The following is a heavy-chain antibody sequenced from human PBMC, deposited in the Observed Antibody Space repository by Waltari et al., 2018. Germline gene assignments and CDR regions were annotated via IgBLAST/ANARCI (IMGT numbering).Heavy chain of an antibody. V-gene: IGHV1-3*01. J-gene: IGHJ4*02. CDR1: GYTFTTYA. Sequence: QVQLVQSGADVKKPGASVSVSCKASGYTFTTYAIHWVRQAPGQGLEWMGWINAGNGNTIYSQNFQGRCTISRDTSASTAYMELRSLRSEDTAVYYCARGHYYEDPYFDFWGQGTLVTVSS. D-gene: IGHD3-22*01. CDR2: INAGNGNT. CDR3: ARGHYYEDPYFDF.